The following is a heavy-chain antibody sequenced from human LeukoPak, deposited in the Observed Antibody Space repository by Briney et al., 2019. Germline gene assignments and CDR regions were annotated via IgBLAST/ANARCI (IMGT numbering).Heavy chain of an antibody. V-gene: IGHV4-31*03. Sequence: SSQTLSLTGTVSGGSFSRGDQYWNWIRQSPGKALDWIGSIHPSGRLYNNPSLESRVTISIDTSKNQFSLNLNSVTAADTAVYFCSRGLDSRKLGYWGQGTLVTVSS. CDR1: GGSFSRGDQY. CDR3: SRGLDSRKLGY. J-gene: IGHJ4*02. D-gene: IGHD3-22*01. CDR2: IHPSGRL.